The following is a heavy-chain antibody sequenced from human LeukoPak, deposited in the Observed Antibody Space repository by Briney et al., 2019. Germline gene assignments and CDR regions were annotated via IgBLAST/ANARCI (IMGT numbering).Heavy chain of an antibody. Sequence: PSQTLSLTCTVSGGSISSDSYYWSWIRQPAGKGLEWIGRMYPSGSTNYNPSLKSRVTISVDTSKNQFSLKLSSVTAADTAVYYCARDGTMVRGVTAYYYYYMDVWGKGTTVTISS. V-gene: IGHV4-61*02. D-gene: IGHD3-10*01. CDR2: MYPSGST. J-gene: IGHJ6*03. CDR1: GGSISSDSYY. CDR3: ARDGTMVRGVTAYYYYYMDV.